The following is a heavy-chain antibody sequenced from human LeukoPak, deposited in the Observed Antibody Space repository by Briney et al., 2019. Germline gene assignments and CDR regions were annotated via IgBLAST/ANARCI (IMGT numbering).Heavy chain of an antibody. Sequence: GGSLRLSCAASGFTFSSYSMNWVRQAPGKGLEWVSSISPSSSYIFYADSVKGRFTISRDNSKNTLYLQMNSLRAEDAAVYYYAKDPMPVSLSIMGDWGQGTLVTVSS. CDR3: AKDPMPVSLSIMGD. J-gene: IGHJ4*02. V-gene: IGHV3-21*01. CDR2: ISPSSSYI. CDR1: GFTFSSYS. D-gene: IGHD2-2*01.